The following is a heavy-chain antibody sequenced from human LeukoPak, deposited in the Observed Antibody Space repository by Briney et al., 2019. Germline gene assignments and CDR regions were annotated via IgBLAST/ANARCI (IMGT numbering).Heavy chain of an antibody. V-gene: IGHV1-69*04. CDR2: IIPILGIA. D-gene: IGHD6-6*01. CDR3: ASIPSSSSAPDDYYYYYMDV. CDR1: GGTFSSYA. J-gene: IGHJ6*03. Sequence: GSSVKVSCKASGGTFSSYAISWVRQAPGQGLEWMGRIIPILGIANYAQKFQGRVTITADKSTSTAYMELSSLRSEDTAVYYCASIPSSSSAPDDYYYYYMDVWGKGTTVTVSS.